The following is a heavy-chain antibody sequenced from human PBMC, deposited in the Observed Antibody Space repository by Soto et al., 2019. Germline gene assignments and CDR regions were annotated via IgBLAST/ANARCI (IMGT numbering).Heavy chain of an antibody. CDR2: ISGSGGST. Sequence: GGSLRLSCAASGFTFSSYAMSWVRQAPGKGLEWVSAISGSGGSTYYTDSVKGRFTISRDNSKNTLYLQMNSLRAEDTAVYYCAKRDDSSGYYFDYWGQGTLVTVSS. CDR1: GFTFSSYA. V-gene: IGHV3-23*01. D-gene: IGHD3-22*01. CDR3: AKRDDSSGYYFDY. J-gene: IGHJ4*02.